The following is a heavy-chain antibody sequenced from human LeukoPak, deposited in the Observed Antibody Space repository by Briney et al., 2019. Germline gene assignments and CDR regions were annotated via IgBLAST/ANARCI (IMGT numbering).Heavy chain of an antibody. CDR2: IYYSGST. D-gene: IGHD2-2*01. J-gene: IGHJ6*02. Sequence: PSETLSLTCTVSGGSISSGGYYWSWIRQHPGKGLEWIGYIYYSGSTYYNPSLKSRVSISVDTSKNQFSLKLSSVTAADTAVYYCASVVHPSYGMDVWGQGTTVTVSS. CDR1: GGSISSGGYY. V-gene: IGHV4-31*03. CDR3: ASVVHPSYGMDV.